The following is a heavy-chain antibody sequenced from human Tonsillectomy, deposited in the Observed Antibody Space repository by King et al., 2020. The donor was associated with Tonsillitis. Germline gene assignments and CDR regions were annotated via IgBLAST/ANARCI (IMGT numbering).Heavy chain of an antibody. V-gene: IGHV1-18*04. CDR1: GYTFTSYG. CDR2: INVYNGNT. D-gene: IGHD3-22*01. J-gene: IGHJ4*02. CDR3: ARAFNYYDSSGYLYYFDY. Sequence: VQLVESGTEVRKPGASVKVSCKGFGYTFTSYGISWVRQAPGLGPEWMGWINVYNGNTKYAQKFQGRVTMTTDTSTNTAYVELRSLRSDDTAIYYCARAFNYYDSSGYLYYFDYWGQGTLVTVSS.